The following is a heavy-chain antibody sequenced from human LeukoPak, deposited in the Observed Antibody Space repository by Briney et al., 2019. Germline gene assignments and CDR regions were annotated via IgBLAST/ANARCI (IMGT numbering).Heavy chain of an antibody. V-gene: IGHV4-34*01. CDR3: ARDYSSGWYGAFDI. CDR1: GVSFSGYY. D-gene: IGHD6-19*01. J-gene: IGHJ3*02. Sequence: SETLSLTCAVYGVSFSGYYWSWIRQPPGKGLEWIGEINHSGSTNYNPSLKSRVTISLDTSKNQFSLKLSSVTAADTAVYYCARDYSSGWYGAFDIWGQGTMVTVSS. CDR2: INHSGST.